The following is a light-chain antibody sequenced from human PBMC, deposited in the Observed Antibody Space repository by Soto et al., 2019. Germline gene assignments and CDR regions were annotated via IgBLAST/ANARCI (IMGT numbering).Light chain of an antibody. CDR1: SSDVGGYKY. V-gene: IGLV2-14*01. CDR2: DVS. Sequence: QSVLTQPASVSGSPGQSITISCTGSSSDVGGYKYVSWYQQHPGKAPKVIIYDVSNRPSGVSNRFSGSKSGNTASLTISGLQAEDEADYYCSSYTTTGTRVIGTGTKVTVL. J-gene: IGLJ1*01. CDR3: SSYTTTGTRV.